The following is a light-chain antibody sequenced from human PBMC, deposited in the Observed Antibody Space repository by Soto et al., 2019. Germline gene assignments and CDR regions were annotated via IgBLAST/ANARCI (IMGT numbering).Light chain of an antibody. V-gene: IGKV1-5*01. CDR2: GAS. J-gene: IGKJ1*01. Sequence: DIQMTQSPPTLSASVGDRVTITCRASQSIRHYLAWYQQMPGKAPKRLIYGASTLQSGVPSRFSGSGSGTEFTITISSLQPDDFGTYFCQHHNSYSQTFGQGTKV. CDR3: QHHNSYSQT. CDR1: QSIRHY.